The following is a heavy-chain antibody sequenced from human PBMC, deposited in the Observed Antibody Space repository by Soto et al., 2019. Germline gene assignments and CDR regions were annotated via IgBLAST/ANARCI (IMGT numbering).Heavy chain of an antibody. D-gene: IGHD3-16*01. CDR2: ISVSGGST. CDR1: GFTFSSYA. J-gene: IGHJ4*02. CDR3: ASNTRYDPPDY. V-gene: IGHV3-23*01. Sequence: EVQLLESGGGLVQPGGSLRLSCAASGFTFSSYAMSWVRQAPGKGLAWVSGISVSGGSTYYADSVKGRFTISRDNSKNTVYLQMNSLGAEDTAVYYCASNTRYDPPDYWGQGTLVTVSS.